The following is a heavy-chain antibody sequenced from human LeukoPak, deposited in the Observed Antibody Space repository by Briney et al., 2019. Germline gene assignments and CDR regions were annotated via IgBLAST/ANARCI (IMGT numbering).Heavy chain of an antibody. CDR1: GGTFSSYA. D-gene: IGHD3-9*01. CDR2: IIPIFGIA. J-gene: IGHJ4*02. CDR3: ARGDDILTGYYPAYDY. V-gene: IGHV1-69*04. Sequence: SVNVSCKASGGTFSSYAISWVRQAPGQGLEWMGRIIPIFGIANYAQKLQGRVTITADKSTSTAYMELSSLRSEDTAVYYCARGDDILTGYYPAYDYWGQGTLVTVSS.